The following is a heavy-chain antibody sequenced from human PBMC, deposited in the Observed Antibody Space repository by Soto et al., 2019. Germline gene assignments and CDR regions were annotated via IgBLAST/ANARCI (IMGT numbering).Heavy chain of an antibody. D-gene: IGHD5-12*01. Sequence: QVQLVQSGAEVKKPGSSVQGSCKASGGGNLRDYRTTWVRQAPGQGLEWVGGIIPKLGSANYAQNFQGRGTITADESTSTVYMELQSLSSEDPAVYYCARVGGGYNFGAVYWGQGTPVTVSS. V-gene: IGHV1-69*01. CDR1: GGGNLRDYR. CDR3: ARVGGGYNFGAVY. CDR2: IIPKLGSA. J-gene: IGHJ4*02.